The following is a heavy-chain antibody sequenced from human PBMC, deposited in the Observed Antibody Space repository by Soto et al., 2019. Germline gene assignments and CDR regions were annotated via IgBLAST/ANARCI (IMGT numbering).Heavy chain of an antibody. V-gene: IGHV1-18*01. D-gene: IGHD6-19*01. Sequence: QVQLVQSGAEVKKPGASVKVSCKASNYTFTSNGITWVRQAPGQGLERMGWISAYNGNTNYAQNLQGRVTMTTDTSTSTAYMELRSLRSDDTAVYYCARENVGGWNDYWGQGTLVTFSS. CDR2: ISAYNGNT. CDR3: ARENVGGWNDY. CDR1: NYTFTSNG. J-gene: IGHJ4*02.